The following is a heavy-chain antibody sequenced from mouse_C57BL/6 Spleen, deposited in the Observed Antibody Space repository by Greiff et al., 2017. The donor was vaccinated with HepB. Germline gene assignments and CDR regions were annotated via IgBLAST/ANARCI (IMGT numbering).Heavy chain of an antibody. V-gene: IGHV1-76*01. D-gene: IGHD1-1*01. CDR2: IYPGSGNT. CDR3: AREEGSSWFAY. J-gene: IGHJ3*01. CDR1: GYTFTDYY. Sequence: QVQLQQSGAELVRPGASVKLSCKASGYTFTDYYINWVKQRPGQGLEWIARIYPGSGNTYYNEKFKGKATLTAEKSSSTAYMQLSSLTSEDSAVYFCAREEGSSWFAYWGQGTLVTVSA.